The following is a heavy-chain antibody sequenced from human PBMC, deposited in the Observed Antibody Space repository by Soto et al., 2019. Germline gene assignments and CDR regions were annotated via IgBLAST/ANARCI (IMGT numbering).Heavy chain of an antibody. J-gene: IGHJ4*02. Sequence: GXSVKISFKASVGTFSSYAISWVRQAPGQGLEWMGGIIPIFGTANYAQKFQGRVTITADESTSTAYMELSSLRSEDTAVYYCARAREWEPSYFDYWGQGTLVTVSS. CDR3: ARAREWEPSYFDY. CDR2: IIPIFGTA. V-gene: IGHV1-69*13. D-gene: IGHD1-26*01. CDR1: VGTFSSYA.